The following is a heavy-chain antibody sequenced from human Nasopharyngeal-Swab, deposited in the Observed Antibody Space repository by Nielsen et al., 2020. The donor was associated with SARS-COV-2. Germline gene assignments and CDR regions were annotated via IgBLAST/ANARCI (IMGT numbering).Heavy chain of an antibody. Sequence: WIRQPPGKGLEWIGSIYYSGSTYYNPSLKSRVTISVDTSKNQFSLKLSSVTAADTAVYYCARIFPYSSSWYGEYYFDYWGQGTLVNVSS. D-gene: IGHD6-13*01. V-gene: IGHV4-39*01. J-gene: IGHJ4*02. CDR2: IYYSGST. CDR3: ARIFPYSSSWYGEYYFDY.